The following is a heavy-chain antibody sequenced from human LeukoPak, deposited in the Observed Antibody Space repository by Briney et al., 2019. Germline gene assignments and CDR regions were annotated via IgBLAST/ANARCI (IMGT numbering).Heavy chain of an antibody. CDR2: INPNSGGT. CDR3: ARDTLPRFVVVPAAVDY. Sequence: ASVKVSCKATGYTFTGCYMHLMRQAPGQGLELMLSINPNSGGTNYAQKFQGRVTMTRDTSISTAYMELSRLRSDDTAVYYCARDTLPRFVVVPAAVDYWGQGTLVTVSS. J-gene: IGHJ4*02. CDR1: GYTFTGCY. D-gene: IGHD2-2*01. V-gene: IGHV1-2*02.